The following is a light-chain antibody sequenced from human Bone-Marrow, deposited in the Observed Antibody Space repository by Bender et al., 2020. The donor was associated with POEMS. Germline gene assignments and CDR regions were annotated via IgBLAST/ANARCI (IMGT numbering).Light chain of an antibody. CDR1: SSNTGSGYD. CDR2: RTD. Sequence: QSVLTQPPSVSGAPGQRVTISCTGSSSNTGSGYDINWYQHLPGTAPKLLIYRTDQRPSGVPDRFSGSKSGTSASLAISGLRSEDEADYYCAAWDDSLSGWVFGGGTKVTVL. J-gene: IGLJ3*02. V-gene: IGLV1-47*01. CDR3: AAWDDSLSGWV.